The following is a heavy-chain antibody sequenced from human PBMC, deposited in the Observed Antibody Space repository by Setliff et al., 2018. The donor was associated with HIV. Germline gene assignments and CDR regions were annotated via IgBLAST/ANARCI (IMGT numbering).Heavy chain of an antibody. CDR2: ISGFNGNT. D-gene: IGHD6-19*01. CDR1: GYSFARYG. Sequence: ASVKVSCKASGYSFARYGLSWVRQAPGQGLEWMGWISGFNGNTKYGQSFQDRVAMTTETATSTAYMEMRSLRSDDTAVYFCARVPYRSAWFSGGHDAFDIWGQGTMVTVSS. J-gene: IGHJ3*02. V-gene: IGHV1-18*01. CDR3: ARVPYRSAWFSGGHDAFDI.